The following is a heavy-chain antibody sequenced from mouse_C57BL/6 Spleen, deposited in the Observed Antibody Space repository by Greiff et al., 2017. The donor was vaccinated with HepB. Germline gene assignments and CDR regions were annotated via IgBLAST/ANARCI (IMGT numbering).Heavy chain of an antibody. J-gene: IGHJ4*01. V-gene: IGHV1-55*01. CDR2: IYPGSGST. CDR1: GYTFTSYW. CDR3: AREDGNYENYAMDY. D-gene: IGHD2-1*01. Sequence: QVQLQQPGAELVKPGASVKMSCKASGYTFTSYWITWVKQRPGQGLEWIGDIYPGSGSTNYNEKFKSKATLTVDTSSSTAYMQLSSLTSEDSAVYYCAREDGNYENYAMDYWGQGTSVTVSS.